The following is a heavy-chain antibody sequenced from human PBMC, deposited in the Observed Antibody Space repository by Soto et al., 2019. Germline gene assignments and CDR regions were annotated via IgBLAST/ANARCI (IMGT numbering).Heavy chain of an antibody. V-gene: IGHV4-61*01. J-gene: IGHJ4*02. CDR3: ARDQGGQSGNFIFDH. Sequence: SETLSLTCTVSGGSVSSGSYYWGWIRHPPRKGLEWIGYIYHSGYTKYNPSLKSRGTISLDTSKNTLFLQMNSLRADDTAVYYCARDQGGQSGNFIFDHWGQAALVTVSS. CDR2: IYHSGYT. D-gene: IGHD1-26*01. CDR1: GGSVSSGSYY.